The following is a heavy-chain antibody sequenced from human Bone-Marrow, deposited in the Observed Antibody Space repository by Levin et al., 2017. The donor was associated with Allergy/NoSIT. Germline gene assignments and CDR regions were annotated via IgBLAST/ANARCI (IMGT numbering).Heavy chain of an antibody. Sequence: PGESLKISCAASGFTFSSYGMHWVRQAPGKGLEWVAVISYDGSNKYYADSVKGRFTISRDNSKNTLYLQMNSLRAEDTAVYYCAKDQVLAVAGTALIGAFDIWGQGTMVTVSS. CDR1: GFTFSSYG. J-gene: IGHJ3*02. CDR3: AKDQVLAVAGTALIGAFDI. V-gene: IGHV3-30*18. D-gene: IGHD6-19*01. CDR2: ISYDGSNK.